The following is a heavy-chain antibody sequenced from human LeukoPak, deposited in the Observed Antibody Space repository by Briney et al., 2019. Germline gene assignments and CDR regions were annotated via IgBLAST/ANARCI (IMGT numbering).Heavy chain of an antibody. CDR2: IIPILGIA. J-gene: IGHJ1*01. D-gene: IGHD6-13*01. CDR1: GGTFSSYT. Sequence: SVKVSCKASGGTFSSYTISWVRQAPGQGLEWMGRIIPILGIANYAQKFQGRVTITADKSTSTAYMELSSLRSEDAAVYYCARDPSDSSSWIKGYFQHWGQGTLVTVSS. V-gene: IGHV1-69*04. CDR3: ARDPSDSSSWIKGYFQH.